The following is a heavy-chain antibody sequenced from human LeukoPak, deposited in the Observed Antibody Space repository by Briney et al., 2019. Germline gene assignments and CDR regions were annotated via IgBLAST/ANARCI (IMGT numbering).Heavy chain of an antibody. V-gene: IGHV3-21*01. CDR1: GFTFSSYS. CDR3: ARDVKPEIIVGATDAFDI. J-gene: IGHJ3*02. CDR2: ISSSSYI. D-gene: IGHD1-26*01. Sequence: GGSLRLSCAASGFTFSSYSMNWVRQAPGKGLEWVSSISSSSYIYYADSVKGRFTISRDNAKNSLYLQMNSLRAEDTAVYYCARDVKPEIIVGATDAFDIWGQGTMVTVSS.